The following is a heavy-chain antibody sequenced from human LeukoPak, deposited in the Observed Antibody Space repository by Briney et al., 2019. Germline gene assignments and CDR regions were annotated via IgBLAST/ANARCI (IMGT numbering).Heavy chain of an antibody. D-gene: IGHD6-19*01. Sequence: SSISSSSSYIYYADSVKGRFTISRDNAKNSLYLQMNSLRAEDTAVYYCARSGVAGTHYYYYMDVWGKGTTVTVSS. CDR2: ISSSSSYI. J-gene: IGHJ6*03. CDR3: ARSGVAGTHYYYYMDV. V-gene: IGHV3-21*01.